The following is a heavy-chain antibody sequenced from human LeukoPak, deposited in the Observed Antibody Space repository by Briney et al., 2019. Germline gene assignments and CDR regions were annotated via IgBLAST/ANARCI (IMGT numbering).Heavy chain of an antibody. CDR1: GYTFTGYY. J-gene: IGHJ4*02. CDR2: INPNSGGT. D-gene: IGHD3-22*01. CDR3: ARALDYYDSSGTDY. V-gene: IGHV1-2*02. Sequence: ASVKVSCKASGYTFTGYYMHWGRQAPGQGLEWMGWINPNSGGTNYAQKFQGRVTMTRDTSISTAYMELSRLRSDDTAVYYCARALDYYDSSGTDYWGQGTLVTVSS.